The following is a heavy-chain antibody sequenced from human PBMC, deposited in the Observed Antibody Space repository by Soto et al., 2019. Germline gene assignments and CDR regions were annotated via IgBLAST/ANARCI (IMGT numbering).Heavy chain of an antibody. Sequence: GASVKVSCKASGGTFSSYAISWLRQAPGQGLEWMGGIIPIFGTANYAQKFQGRVTVTADESTSTAYMELSSLRSEDTAVYYCARGGSRPYGFDYWGQGALVTVSS. D-gene: IGHD4-17*01. CDR1: GGTFSSYA. V-gene: IGHV1-69*13. CDR2: IIPIFGTA. CDR3: ARGGSRPYGFDY. J-gene: IGHJ4*02.